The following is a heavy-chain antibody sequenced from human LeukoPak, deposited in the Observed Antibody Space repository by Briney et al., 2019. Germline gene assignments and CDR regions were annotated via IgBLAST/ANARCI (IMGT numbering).Heavy chain of an antibody. Sequence: GGSLRLSCAASGFTFSSYGMHWVRRAPGKGLEWVAVISYDGSNKYYADSVKGRFTISRDNSKNTLYLQMNSLRAEDTAVYYCSHYGSVLTDYWGQETLVTVSS. J-gene: IGHJ4*02. V-gene: IGHV3-30*03. D-gene: IGHD3-10*01. CDR1: GFTFSSYG. CDR3: SHYGSVLTDY. CDR2: ISYDGSNK.